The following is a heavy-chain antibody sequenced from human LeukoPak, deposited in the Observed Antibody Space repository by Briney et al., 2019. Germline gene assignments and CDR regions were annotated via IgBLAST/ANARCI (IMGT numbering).Heavy chain of an antibody. V-gene: IGHV3-23*01. CDR1: GFTFSSYT. CDR2: ISGSGGST. D-gene: IGHD6-19*01. CDR3: AKLGAVAGTSNGLDY. J-gene: IGHJ4*02. Sequence: GGSLRLSCAASGFTFSSYTMTWVRQAPGKGLVWVSAISGSGGSTYYADSVKGRFTISRDNSKNTLYLQMNSLRAEDTAVYYCAKLGAVAGTSNGLDYWGQGTLVTVSS.